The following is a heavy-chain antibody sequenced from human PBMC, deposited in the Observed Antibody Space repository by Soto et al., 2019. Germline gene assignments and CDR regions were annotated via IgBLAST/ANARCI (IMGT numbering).Heavy chain of an antibody. CDR1: GFTFSNFA. CDR3: AEGGFYDGFDY. V-gene: IGHV3-23*01. D-gene: IGHD5-12*01. Sequence: GGSLRLSCAASGFTFSNFAMSWVRQAPGKGLEWVSSVTSSSDRTYYAASVKGRFTISRDNPKNTVFLQMNSLRGEDTAVYYCAEGGFYDGFDYWGQGTLVTVSS. J-gene: IGHJ4*02. CDR2: VTSSSDRT.